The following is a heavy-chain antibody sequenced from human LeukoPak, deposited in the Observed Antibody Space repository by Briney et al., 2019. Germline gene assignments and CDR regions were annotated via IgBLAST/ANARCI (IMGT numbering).Heavy chain of an antibody. D-gene: IGHD3-22*01. V-gene: IGHV1-18*01. CDR1: GYTFTSYG. CDR3: ARDRSRWDYDSSGYYNY. Sequence: GASVKVSCKASGYTFTSYGISWVRQAPGQGLEWMGWISAYNGNTNYAQKLQGRVTMTTDTSTSTAYMELRSLRSDDTAVYYCARDRSRWDYDSSGYYNYWGQGTLVTVSS. J-gene: IGHJ4*02. CDR2: ISAYNGNT.